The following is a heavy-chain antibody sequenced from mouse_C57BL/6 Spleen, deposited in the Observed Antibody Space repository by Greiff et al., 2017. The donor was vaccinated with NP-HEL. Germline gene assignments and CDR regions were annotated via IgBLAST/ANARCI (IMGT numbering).Heavy chain of an antibody. CDR2: IYPGSGST. CDR1: GYTFTSYW. D-gene: IGHD1-1*01. V-gene: IGHV1-55*01. Sequence: VQLQQPGAELVKPGASVKMSCKASGYTFTSYWITWVKQRPGQGLEWIGDIYPGSGSTNYNEKFKNKATMPVDTSSSTAYMQISSLTSEDSAVYYCASERDYGRGDYWGQGTTLTVSS. CDR3: ASERDYGRGDY. J-gene: IGHJ2*01.